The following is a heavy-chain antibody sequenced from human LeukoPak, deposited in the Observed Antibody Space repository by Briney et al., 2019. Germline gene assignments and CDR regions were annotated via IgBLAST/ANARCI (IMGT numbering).Heavy chain of an antibody. Sequence: ASVSVSCKASGYTFTGYYIHWVRQAPGQGLEWMGWINPNTGGTYNAQKFQCRVTWTRNTSITTAYMELSSLRSDDTAVYFCAREGMDYGGIAVFVLWGQGTLVTVSS. J-gene: IGHJ4*02. V-gene: IGHV1-2*02. D-gene: IGHD4-23*01. CDR2: INPNTGGT. CDR1: GYTFTGYY. CDR3: AREGMDYGGIAVFVL.